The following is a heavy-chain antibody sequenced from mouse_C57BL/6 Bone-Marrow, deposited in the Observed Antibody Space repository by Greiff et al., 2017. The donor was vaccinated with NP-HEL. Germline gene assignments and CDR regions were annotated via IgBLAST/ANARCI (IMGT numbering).Heavy chain of an antibody. CDR3: AIAYYSSYYAIDY. V-gene: IGHV2-9-1*01. CDR1: GFSLTSYA. J-gene: IGHJ4*01. CDR2: IWTGGGT. Sequence: VQVVESGPGLVAPSQSLSITCTVSGFSLTSYAISWVRQPPGKGLEWLGVIWTGGGTNYNSALKSRLSISKDNSKSQVFSKMNLLQTDDTARYYCAIAYYSSYYAIDYWGQGTSVTVSS. D-gene: IGHD2-5*01.